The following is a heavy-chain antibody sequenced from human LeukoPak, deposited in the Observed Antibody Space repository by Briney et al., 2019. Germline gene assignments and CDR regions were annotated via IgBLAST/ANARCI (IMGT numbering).Heavy chain of an antibody. CDR2: ISGSGGST. CDR3: AKRVSGNSYGLWDWFDP. Sequence: GGSLRLSCAASGFTFSSYAMSWVRQAPGKGLEWVSAISGSGGSTYYADSVKGRFTISRDNSKNTLYLQMNSLRAEDTAVYYCAKRVSGNSYGLWDWFDPWGQGTLVTVSS. J-gene: IGHJ5*02. V-gene: IGHV3-23*01. D-gene: IGHD5-18*01. CDR1: GFTFSSYA.